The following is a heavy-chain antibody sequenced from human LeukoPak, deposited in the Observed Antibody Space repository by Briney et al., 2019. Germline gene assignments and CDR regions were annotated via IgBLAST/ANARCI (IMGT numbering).Heavy chain of an antibody. CDR2: IYYSGST. CDR3: ARDRRDGSGVATMKRPEYYFDY. J-gene: IGHJ4*02. CDR1: GGSISSSSYY. D-gene: IGHD5-12*01. V-gene: IGHV4-39*07. Sequence: SETLSLTRTVSGGSISSSSYYWGWIRQPPGKGLEWIGSIYYSGSTYYNPSLKSRVTISVDTSKNQFSLKLSSVTAADTAVYYCARDRRDGSGVATMKRPEYYFDYWGQGTLVTVSS.